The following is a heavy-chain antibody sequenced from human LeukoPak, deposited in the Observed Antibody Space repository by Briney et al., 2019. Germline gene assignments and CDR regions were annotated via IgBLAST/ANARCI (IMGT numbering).Heavy chain of an antibody. J-gene: IGHJ4*02. D-gene: IGHD3-22*01. V-gene: IGHV4-4*02. CDR3: ASSYYDSSGYFTFDY. CDR1: GGSIKSNNW. Sequence: SETLSLTCAVSGGSIKSNNWWSWVRQPSGKGLEWIGEIYHSGSTNYNPSLESRVTVSVDKSKNQFSLDLSSVTAADTAVYYCASSYYDSSGYFTFDYWGQGTLVTVSS. CDR2: IYHSGST.